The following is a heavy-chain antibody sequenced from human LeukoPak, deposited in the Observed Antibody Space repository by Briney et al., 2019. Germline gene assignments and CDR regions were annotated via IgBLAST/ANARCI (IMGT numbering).Heavy chain of an antibody. CDR1: GYTFTSYD. D-gene: IGHD6-19*01. CDR2: MNPISGNT. J-gene: IGHJ4*02. CDR3: ARARGWYGYFYW. Sequence: ASVKVSCKASGYTFTSYDINWVRQATGQGLEWMGWMNPISGNTGYAQKFQGRVTMTRNTSISTAYMELSSLRSEDTAVYYCARARGWYGYFYWWGQGNLVTVSS. V-gene: IGHV1-8*01.